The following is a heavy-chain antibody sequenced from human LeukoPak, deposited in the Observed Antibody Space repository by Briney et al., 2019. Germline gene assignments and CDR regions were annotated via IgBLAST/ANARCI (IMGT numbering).Heavy chain of an antibody. D-gene: IGHD3-9*01. CDR1: GFTFSSYS. CDR2: ISSSSSYI. CDR3: ARVALDYDILTGYHTLDY. J-gene: IGHJ4*02. Sequence: GGSLGLSCAASGFTFSSYSMNWVRQAPGKGLEWVSSISSSSSYIYYADSVKGRFTISRDNAKNSLYLQMNSLRAEDTAVYYCARVALDYDILTGYHTLDYWGQGTLVTVSS. V-gene: IGHV3-21*01.